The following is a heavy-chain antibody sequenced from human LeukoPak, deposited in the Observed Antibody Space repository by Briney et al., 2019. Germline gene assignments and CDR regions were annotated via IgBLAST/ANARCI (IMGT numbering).Heavy chain of an antibody. CDR2: ISGSVGST. Sequence: GGSLRLSCAASGFTFSSYAMSWVRQAPGKGLEWVSAISGSVGSTYYADSVKGRFTISRDNSKNTLYLQMNSLRAEDTAAYYCAKVLSLRSHFFDYWGQGTLVTVSS. V-gene: IGHV3-23*01. CDR3: AKVLSLRSHFFDY. D-gene: IGHD4-17*01. CDR1: GFTFSSYA. J-gene: IGHJ4*02.